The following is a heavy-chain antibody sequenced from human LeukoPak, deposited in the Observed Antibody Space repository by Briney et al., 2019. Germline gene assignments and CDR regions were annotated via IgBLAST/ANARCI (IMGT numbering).Heavy chain of an antibody. CDR2: IKQDGSEK. CDR3: ARDGGYGDYVE. CDR1: GFTFSSYW. V-gene: IGHV3-7*01. Sequence: GGSLRLSCAASGFTFSSYWMSWVRQAPGKGLEWVANIKQDGSEKYYVDSVKGRFTISRDNARNSLYLQMNSLRAEDTAVYYCARDGGYGDYVEWGQGTLVTVSS. J-gene: IGHJ4*02. D-gene: IGHD4-17*01.